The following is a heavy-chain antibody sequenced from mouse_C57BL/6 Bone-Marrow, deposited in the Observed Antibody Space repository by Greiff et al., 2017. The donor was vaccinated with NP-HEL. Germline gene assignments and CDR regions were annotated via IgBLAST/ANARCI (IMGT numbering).Heavy chain of an antibody. V-gene: IGHV5-15*01. CDR3: ARGYYGSSYGFAY. Sequence: EVKLVESGGGLVQPGGSLKLSCAASGFTFSDYGMAWVRQAPRKGPEWVAFISNLAYSIYYADTVTGRFTISRENAKNTLYLEMSSLRSEDTAMYYCARGYYGSSYGFAYWGQGTLVTVSA. J-gene: IGHJ3*01. CDR1: GFTFSDYG. D-gene: IGHD1-1*01. CDR2: ISNLAYSI.